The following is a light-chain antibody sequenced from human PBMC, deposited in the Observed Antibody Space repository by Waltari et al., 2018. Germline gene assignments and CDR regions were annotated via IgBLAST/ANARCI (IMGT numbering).Light chain of an antibody. CDR1: SSNIGAGYD. Sequence: QSVLTQPPSVSGAPGQRVTIPCPGSSSNIGAGYDVHWYQQLPGTAPKLLIYGTSNRPSGVPDRFSGSKSGTSASLAITGLQAEDEADYYCQSYDSSLFWVFGGGTKLTVL. CDR3: QSYDSSLFWV. J-gene: IGLJ3*02. CDR2: GTS. V-gene: IGLV1-40*01.